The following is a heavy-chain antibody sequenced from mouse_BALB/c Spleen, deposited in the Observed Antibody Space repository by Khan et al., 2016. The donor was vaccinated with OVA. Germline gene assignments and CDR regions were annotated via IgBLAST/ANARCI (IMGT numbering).Heavy chain of an antibody. CDR2: INPTSAYT. J-gene: IGHJ2*01. CDR3: ARDRIDY. Sequence: VQLQQSGAELAKPGASVKMSCKASGYTFTTYWMHWVKQRPGQGLEWIGYINPTSAYTDYNEKFKDKATLSADKSSSTAYMQLSSLTSEDSAVYYCARDRIDYWGQGTTLTVPS. V-gene: IGHV1-7*01. CDR1: GYTFTTYW.